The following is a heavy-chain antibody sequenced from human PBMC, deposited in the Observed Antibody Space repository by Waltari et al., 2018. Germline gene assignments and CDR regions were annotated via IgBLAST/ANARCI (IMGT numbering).Heavy chain of an antibody. Sequence: EVQLVESGGGLGQPGGSLRLSCAASGFLFSSSWMPWVRQPPGKGLVWVSRISDDGGSTNYADSVKGRFTISRDNTKNTLYLQMNSLNDEDTALYYCVRRHDSGGFYGLWGQGTLVTVSS. V-gene: IGHV3-74*01. CDR1: GFLFSSSW. CDR2: ISDDGGST. J-gene: IGHJ4*02. CDR3: VRRHDSGGFYGL. D-gene: IGHD2-21*02.